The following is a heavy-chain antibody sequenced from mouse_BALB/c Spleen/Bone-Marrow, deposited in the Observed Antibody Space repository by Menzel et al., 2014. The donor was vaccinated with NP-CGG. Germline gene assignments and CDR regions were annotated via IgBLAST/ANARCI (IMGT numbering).Heavy chain of an antibody. CDR2: IRNKANGYTT. Sequence: EVQLVESGGGLVQPGGFLRLSWATSGFTFTDHYMSWVRQPPGKALEWLGFIRNKANGYTTEYSASVEGRFTISRDNSQSIVYLQMNTLRAEDSATYYCARDYLSYFDYWGQGTTLTVSS. J-gene: IGHJ2*01. D-gene: IGHD2-1*01. CDR1: GFTFTDHY. V-gene: IGHV7-3*02. CDR3: ARDYLSYFDY.